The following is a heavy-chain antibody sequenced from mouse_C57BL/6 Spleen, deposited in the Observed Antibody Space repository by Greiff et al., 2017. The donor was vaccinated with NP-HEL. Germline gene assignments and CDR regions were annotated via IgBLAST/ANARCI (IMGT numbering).Heavy chain of an antibody. J-gene: IGHJ4*01. D-gene: IGHD1-1*01. CDR1: GYTFTSYW. V-gene: IGHV1-53*01. Sequence: QVQLQQPGTELVKPGASVKLSCKASGYTFTSYWMHWVKQRPGQGLEWIGNINPSNGGTNYNEKFKSKATLTVDKSSSTAYMQLSSLTSEDSAVYYCARSGYYGSRFYYAMDYWGQGTSVTVSS. CDR3: ARSGYYGSRFYYAMDY. CDR2: INPSNGGT.